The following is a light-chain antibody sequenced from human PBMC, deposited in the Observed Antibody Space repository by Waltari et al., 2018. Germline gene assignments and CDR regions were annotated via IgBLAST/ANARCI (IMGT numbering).Light chain of an antibody. Sequence: DIVMTQSPLSLSVTLGQPASISCRSSQSLINRDGNNYLNWYHQRPGQSPRRLIYKVSRGDHGVPDRFSGSGSENDFTLKISRVEAEDVGVYYCMQGTQWPPWTFGQGTKVEIK. J-gene: IGKJ1*01. V-gene: IGKV2-30*01. CDR3: MQGTQWPPWT. CDR1: QSLINRDGNNY. CDR2: KVS.